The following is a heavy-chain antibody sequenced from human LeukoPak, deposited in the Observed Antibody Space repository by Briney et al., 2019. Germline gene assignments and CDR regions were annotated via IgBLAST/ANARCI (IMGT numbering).Heavy chain of an antibody. D-gene: IGHD3-9*01. CDR1: GFTFSNYM. CDR3: AKGRLRYFGDAFDI. J-gene: IGHJ3*02. Sequence: GGSLRLSCAASGFTFSNYMMHWVRQAPGKGLEWVSAISGSGGSTYYADSVKGRFTISRDNSKNTLYLQMNSLRAEDTAVYYCAKGRLRYFGDAFDIWGQGTMVTVSS. CDR2: ISGSGGST. V-gene: IGHV3-23*01.